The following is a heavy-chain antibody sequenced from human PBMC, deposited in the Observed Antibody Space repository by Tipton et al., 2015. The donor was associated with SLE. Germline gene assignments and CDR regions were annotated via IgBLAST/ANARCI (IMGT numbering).Heavy chain of an antibody. CDR2: IYYSGST. CDR1: GGSISSYY. CDR3: AREEDYGDSVGY. Sequence: PGLVKPSETLSLTCAVYGGSISSYYWSWIRQPPGKGLEWIGYIYYSGSTNYNPSLKSRVTISVDTSKNQFSLKLSSVTAADTAVYYCAREEDYGDSVGYWGQGTLVTVSS. J-gene: IGHJ4*02. V-gene: IGHV4-59*01. D-gene: IGHD4-17*01.